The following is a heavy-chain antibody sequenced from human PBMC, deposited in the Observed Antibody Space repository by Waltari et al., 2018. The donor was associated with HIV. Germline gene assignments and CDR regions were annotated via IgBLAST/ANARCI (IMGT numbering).Heavy chain of an antibody. J-gene: IGHJ6*02. CDR3: ARLVSTSWYNDYYYYGMDF. D-gene: IGHD6-13*01. V-gene: IGHV1-8*01. CDR2: VNPKTNKI. Sequence: QVQLVQSGAEVKKPGASVKVSCKASGYTFTNYDINWVRQATGQGLEWMGFVNPKTNKIGYAQKFQGRVTMTKNTSISTAYMELDSLTSEDTAVYYCARLVSTSWYNDYYYYGMDFWGQGTTVTVS. CDR1: GYTFTNYD.